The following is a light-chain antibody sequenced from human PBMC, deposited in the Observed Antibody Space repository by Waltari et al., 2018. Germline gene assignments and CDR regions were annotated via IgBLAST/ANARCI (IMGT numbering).Light chain of an antibody. J-gene: IGLJ2*01. CDR1: GSNIGAGYD. Sequence: QSVLTQPPSVSGAPGQRVSIPCTGSGSNIGAGYDVPWYQQLPGKAPKLLIYGVNTRPLGVPDRFSGSLSGTSAYLAIAGLQADDEADYYCQSYDPSLSVVFGGGTRLTVL. CDR3: QSYDPSLSVV. V-gene: IGLV1-40*01. CDR2: GVN.